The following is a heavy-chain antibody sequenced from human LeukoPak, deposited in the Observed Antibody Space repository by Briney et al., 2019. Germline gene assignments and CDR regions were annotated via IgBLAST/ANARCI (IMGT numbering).Heavy chain of an antibody. D-gene: IGHD3-10*01. V-gene: IGHV3-21*01. J-gene: IGHJ4*02. Sequence: PGGSLRLSCAASGFTFSSYSMNSVRQAPGKGLEWVSSISSSSSCIYYADSVKGRFTISRDNSKNTLYLQMNSLRAEDTAVYYCARDLEPDYYGSGSYHYWGQGTLVTVSS. CDR1: GFTFSSYS. CDR3: ARDLEPDYYGSGSYHY. CDR2: ISSSSSCI.